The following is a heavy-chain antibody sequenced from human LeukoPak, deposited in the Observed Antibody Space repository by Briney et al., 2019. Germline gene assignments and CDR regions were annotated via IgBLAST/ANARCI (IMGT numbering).Heavy chain of an antibody. J-gene: IGHJ6*03. CDR2: ISGGSGGTT. D-gene: IGHD3-3*01. V-gene: IGHV3-23*01. CDR3: ASPYYDFWSGYPVYYYYYMDV. Sequence: GGSLRLSRAASGFTFSTFSSHAMSWVRQAPGKGLEWVSTISGGSGGTTYYADSVKGRFTISRDNSKNTLYLQMNSLRAEDTAVYYCASPYYDFWSGYPVYYYYYMDVWGKGTTVTVSS. CDR1: GFTFSTFSSHA.